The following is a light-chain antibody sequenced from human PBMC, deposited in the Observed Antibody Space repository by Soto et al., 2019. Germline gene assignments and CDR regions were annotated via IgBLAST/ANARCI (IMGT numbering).Light chain of an antibody. V-gene: IGLV1-44*01. J-gene: IGLJ1*01. CDR1: SSNIGSNT. CDR2: SNN. Sequence: QSVLTQPSSASGTPGQRVTISCSGSSSNIGSNTVNWYQQLPGTAPKLLIYSNNQRPSGVPDRFSGSKSGTSASLAIFGLQSEDEADYYCAAWDDSLNGDVFGTGTKVTVL. CDR3: AAWDDSLNGDV.